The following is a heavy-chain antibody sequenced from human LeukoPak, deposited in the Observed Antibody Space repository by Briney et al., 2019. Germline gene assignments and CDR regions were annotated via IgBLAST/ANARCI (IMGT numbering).Heavy chain of an antibody. D-gene: IGHD2-15*01. V-gene: IGHV4-39*07. Sequence: SETLSLTCTVSGGSISSSSYYWGWIRQPPGKGLEWIGSFYHSGSTYYNPSRKSRVTISLDTSKNQFSLRLSSVTAADTAVYYCARVRGRLSWFDPWGQGTLVTVSS. J-gene: IGHJ5*02. CDR2: FYHSGST. CDR1: GGSISSSSYY. CDR3: ARVRGRLSWFDP.